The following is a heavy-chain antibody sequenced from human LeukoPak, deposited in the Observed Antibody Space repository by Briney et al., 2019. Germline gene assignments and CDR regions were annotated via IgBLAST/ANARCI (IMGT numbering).Heavy chain of an antibody. V-gene: IGHV5-51*01. J-gene: IGHJ5*02. Sequence: GESLKISCKGSGYSFTNYWIGWVRQMPGKGLEWMGIIYPADSDIRYSPSFQGPVTISADKSISTAYLQWSSLKASDTAMYYCARQEYCSGGSCYTWFDPWGQGTLVTVSS. D-gene: IGHD2-15*01. CDR3: ARQEYCSGGSCYTWFDP. CDR2: IYPADSDI. CDR1: GYSFTNYW.